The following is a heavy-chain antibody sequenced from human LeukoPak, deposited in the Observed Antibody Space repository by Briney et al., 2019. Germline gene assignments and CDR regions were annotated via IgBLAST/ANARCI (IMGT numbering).Heavy chain of an antibody. Sequence: ASVKVSCKASGYTFTSYDINWVRQATGQGLEWMGWMNPNSGNTGYAQKFQGRVTMTRNTSISTAYMELSSLRSEDTAVYYCARDSCGGDCLDPTFDYWGQGTLVTVSS. J-gene: IGHJ4*02. V-gene: IGHV1-8*01. CDR2: MNPNSGNT. D-gene: IGHD2-21*02. CDR1: GYTFTSYD. CDR3: ARDSCGGDCLDPTFDY.